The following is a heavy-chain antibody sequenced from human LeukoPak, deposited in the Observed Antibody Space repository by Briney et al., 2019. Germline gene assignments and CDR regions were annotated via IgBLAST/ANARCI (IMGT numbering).Heavy chain of an antibody. CDR2: IYYNGNT. J-gene: IGHJ3*02. CDR3: ARQLAAGNDAFDI. CDR1: GVSIYSSTFY. D-gene: IGHD2-15*01. Sequence: SETLSLTCSVSGVSIYSSTFYWAWIRQPPGKGLEFIGSIYYNGNTYHNPSLRSRLTISVDTSTNHFSLRLTSVTAADTAIYYCARQLAAGNDAFDIWGQGTVVTVSS. V-gene: IGHV4-39*01.